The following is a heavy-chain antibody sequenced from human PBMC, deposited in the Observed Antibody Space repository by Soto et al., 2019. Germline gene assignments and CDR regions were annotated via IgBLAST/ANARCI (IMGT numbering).Heavy chain of an antibody. CDR3: ARDLSGRADV. V-gene: IGHV3-74*01. D-gene: IGHD3-10*01. J-gene: IGHJ6*02. Sequence: EVQLVESGGGLVRPGGSLRLSCVASEFTFSSYWMHWVRQVPGKGLVWVSRLNEDGSFTTYADSVKGRFTISRDNAKKTLYMQMNSLRAEDTAVYYCARDLSGRADVWGQGTTVTVSS. CDR1: EFTFSSYW. CDR2: LNEDGSFT.